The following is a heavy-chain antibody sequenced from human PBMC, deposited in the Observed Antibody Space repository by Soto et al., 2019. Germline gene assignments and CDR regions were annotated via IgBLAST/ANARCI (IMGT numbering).Heavy chain of an antibody. Sequence: GASVKVSCKASGYTFTGYYMHWVRQAPGQGLEWMGWINPSSGGTNYAQKFQGRVTMTRDTSISTAYMELSRLRSDDTAVYYCARARSTPAAAIPRLCYWGQGTLVTV. J-gene: IGHJ4*02. CDR2: INPSSGGT. V-gene: IGHV1-2*02. CDR3: ARARSTPAAAIPRLCY. CDR1: GYTFTGYY. D-gene: IGHD2-2*02.